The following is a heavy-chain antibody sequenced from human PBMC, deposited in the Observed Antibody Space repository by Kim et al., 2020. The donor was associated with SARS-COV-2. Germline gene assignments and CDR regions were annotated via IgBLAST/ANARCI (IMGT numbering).Heavy chain of an antibody. J-gene: IGHJ6*02. V-gene: IGHV4-39*02. CDR1: GGSISSSSYY. Sequence: SETLSLTSTVSGGSISSSSYYWGWIRQPPGKGLEWIGSIYYSGSTYYNPSLKSRVTISVDTSKNQFSLKLSSVTAADTAVYYCARDQVWFGELSAYYYYYYGMDVWCQGTTVTVSS. CDR2: IYYSGST. CDR3: ARDQVWFGELSAYYYYYYGMDV. D-gene: IGHD3-10*01.